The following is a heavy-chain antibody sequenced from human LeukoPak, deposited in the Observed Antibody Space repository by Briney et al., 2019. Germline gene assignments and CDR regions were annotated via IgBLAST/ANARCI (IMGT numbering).Heavy chain of an antibody. V-gene: IGHV3-74*01. Sequence: PGGSLRLSCAASGFTLSSYWMHWVRQGKGKGQVWVSAISVDGRDIFYADAVKGRFTISRDNSKNTLYLQMNSLRDEDTALYYCTIHGGGTIRIEAFDVWGQGTMVTISS. CDR2: ISVDGRDI. J-gene: IGHJ3*01. CDR3: TIHGGGTIRIEAFDV. CDR1: GFTLSSYW. D-gene: IGHD3-3*01.